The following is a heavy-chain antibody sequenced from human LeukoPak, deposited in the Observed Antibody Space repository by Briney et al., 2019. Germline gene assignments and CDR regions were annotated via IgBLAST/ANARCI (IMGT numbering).Heavy chain of an antibody. V-gene: IGHV4-34*01. Sequence: SETLSLTCVVPGGSFSGYYWSWIRQPPGKGLEWIGEIYQIRSTHYNPSLKRRVTLSVDTSKNKFSLKLSSVTAADTAVYYCARGEWLRFFDYWGQGTLVTVSS. CDR3: ARGEWLRFFDY. CDR1: GGSFSGYY. CDR2: IYQIRST. D-gene: IGHD5-12*01. J-gene: IGHJ4*02.